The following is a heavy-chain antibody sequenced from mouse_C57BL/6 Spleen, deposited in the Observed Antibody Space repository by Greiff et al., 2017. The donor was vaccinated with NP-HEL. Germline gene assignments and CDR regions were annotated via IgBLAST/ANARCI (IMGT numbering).Heavy chain of an antibody. CDR3: AKRDYYYGVATGDY. J-gene: IGHJ2*01. CDR2: LHPSDSAT. V-gene: IGHV1-74*01. CDR1: GYTFTSYW. D-gene: IGHD1-1*01. Sequence: QVQLKQPGAELVKPGASVKVSCKASGYTFTSYWMHWVQQRPGQGLEWIGRLHPSDSATNYNQKFKGKATLTVAKSSSTAYMQLSSLTSEDSAVYYCAKRDYYYGVATGDYWGQGTTLTVSS.